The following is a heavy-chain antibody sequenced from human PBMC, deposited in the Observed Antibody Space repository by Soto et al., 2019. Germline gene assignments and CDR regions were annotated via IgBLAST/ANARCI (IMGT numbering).Heavy chain of an antibody. CDR1: GGSIGSFY. CDR3: ARDYRYAGFDSTGYYYGGHFDS. CDR2: VYYSGSI. D-gene: IGHD3-22*01. J-gene: IGHJ4*02. Sequence: SETLSLTCTVSGGSIGSFYWSWIRQPPGKGLEWIGYVYYSGSINYNPSLKSRVTILVDTSKNQFSLSLSSVTAADTAVYYCARDYRYAGFDSTGYYYGGHFDSWGQGTLVTVYS. V-gene: IGHV4-59*01.